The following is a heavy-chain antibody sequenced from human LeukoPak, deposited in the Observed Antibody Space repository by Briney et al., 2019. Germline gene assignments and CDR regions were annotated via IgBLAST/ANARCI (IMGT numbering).Heavy chain of an antibody. V-gene: IGHV3-53*01. CDR2: IYSGGTT. Sequence: GGSLRLSCAVSGFTVSGNYMSWVRQAPGKGLEWVSLIYSGGTTYYADSVKGRFTISRDNSKNTLYLQMNSLRAEDTAVYYCAELGITMIGGVWGKGTTVTISS. D-gene: IGHD3-10*02. CDR3: AELGITMIGGV. J-gene: IGHJ6*04. CDR1: GFTVSGNY.